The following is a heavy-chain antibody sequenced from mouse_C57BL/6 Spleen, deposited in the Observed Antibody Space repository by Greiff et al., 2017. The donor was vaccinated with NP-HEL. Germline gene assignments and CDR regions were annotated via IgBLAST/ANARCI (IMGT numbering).Heavy chain of an antibody. CDR1: GFTFSSYA. Sequence: EVMLVESGGGLVKPGGSLKLSCAASGFTFSSYAMSWVRQTPEKRLEWVATISDGGSYTYYPDNVKGRFTISRDNAKNNLYLQMSHLKSEDTAMYYCARGKARYFDVWGTGTTVTVSS. CDR2: ISDGGSYT. J-gene: IGHJ1*03. V-gene: IGHV5-4*03. CDR3: ARGKARYFDV.